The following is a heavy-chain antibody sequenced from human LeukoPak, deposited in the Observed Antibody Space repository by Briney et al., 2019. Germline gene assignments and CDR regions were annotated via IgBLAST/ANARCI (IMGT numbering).Heavy chain of an antibody. Sequence: SETLSLTCTVSGGSISSYYWSWIRQPAGKGLEWIGRIYSTGSTNYNPSLKSRVTMSVDTSKNQFSLRLRSVTAADTAVYYCARDYGDWGLDYWGQGTLVTVSS. D-gene: IGHD4-17*01. CDR1: GGSISSYY. J-gene: IGHJ4*02. CDR2: IYSTGST. V-gene: IGHV4-4*07. CDR3: ARDYGDWGLDY.